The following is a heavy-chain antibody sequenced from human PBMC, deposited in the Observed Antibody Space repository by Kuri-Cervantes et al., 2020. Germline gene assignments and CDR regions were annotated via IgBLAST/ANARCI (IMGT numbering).Heavy chain of an antibody. D-gene: IGHD2-21*02. CDR3: ARDLAYCGGDCYRKFDY. CDR2: IRYDGSNK. J-gene: IGHJ4*02. CDR1: RFTFSNYG. V-gene: IGHV3-30*02. Sequence: GGSLRLSCAASRFTFSNYGMHWVRQAPGKGLEWVAFIRYDGSNKYYADSVKGRFTISRDNSKNTLYLQMNSLRAEDTAVYYCARDLAYCGGDCYRKFDYWGQGTLVTVSS.